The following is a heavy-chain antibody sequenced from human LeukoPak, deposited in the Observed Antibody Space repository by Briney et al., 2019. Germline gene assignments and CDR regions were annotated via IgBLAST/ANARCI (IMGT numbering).Heavy chain of an antibody. V-gene: IGHV3-21*01. CDR1: GFIFSSYS. CDR3: ARVFGAGYSDY. Sequence: PGRSLRLSCAASGFIFSSYSMNWVRQAPGKGLEWVSSISSSTIYIYYADSVKGRFTISRDNAKNSLYLQMNSLRAEDAAVYYCARVFGAGYSDYWGQGTLVTVSS. J-gene: IGHJ4*02. CDR2: ISSSTIYI. D-gene: IGHD4/OR15-4a*01.